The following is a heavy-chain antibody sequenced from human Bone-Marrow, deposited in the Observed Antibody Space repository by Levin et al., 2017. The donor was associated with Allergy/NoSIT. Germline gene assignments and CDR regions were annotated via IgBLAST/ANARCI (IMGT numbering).Heavy chain of an antibody. D-gene: IGHD2-15*01. V-gene: IGHV3-9*01. J-gene: IGHJ3*02. CDR3: AKELDPGGLLAYGAFDS. Sequence: SLKISCAASGFTFDDYAMHWVRQAPGKGLEWVSGISWNSGSIGYADSVKGRFTISRDNAKNSLYLQMNSLRAEDTALYYCAKELDPGGLLAYGAFDSWGQGTMVTVSS. CDR1: GFTFDDYA. CDR2: ISWNSGSI.